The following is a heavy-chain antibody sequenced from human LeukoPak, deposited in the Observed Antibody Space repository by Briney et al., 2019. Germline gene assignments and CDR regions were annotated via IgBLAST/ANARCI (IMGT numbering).Heavy chain of an antibody. V-gene: IGHV1-46*03. CDR3: ARDRLPYSSSDFDY. J-gene: IGHJ4*02. Sequence: ASVKVSCKASGYTFTSYYMHWVRQAPGQGLEWMGIINPSGGITSYAQKFQGRVTVTRDTSTSTVYMDLGSLRSEDSAVYYCARDRLPYSSSDFDYWGQGTLVTVSS. CDR2: INPSGGIT. D-gene: IGHD6-6*01. CDR1: GYTFTSYY.